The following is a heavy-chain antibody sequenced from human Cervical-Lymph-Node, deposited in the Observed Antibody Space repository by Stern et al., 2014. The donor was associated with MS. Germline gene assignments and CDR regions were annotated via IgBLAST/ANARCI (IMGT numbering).Heavy chain of an antibody. J-gene: IGHJ4*02. CDR1: GGSISSGDYY. CDR3: AREGPRTGTLVY. Sequence: QVQLVESCPGLVQPSQTLSLTCTVSGGSISSGDYYWSWIRQPPGTGLAWIGYIYYSGSTYYNPSLKSRVTISVDTSKNQFSLKLSSVTAADTAVYYCAREGPRTGTLVYWGQGTLVTVSS. V-gene: IGHV4-30-4*08. D-gene: IGHD3/OR15-3a*01. CDR2: IYYSGST.